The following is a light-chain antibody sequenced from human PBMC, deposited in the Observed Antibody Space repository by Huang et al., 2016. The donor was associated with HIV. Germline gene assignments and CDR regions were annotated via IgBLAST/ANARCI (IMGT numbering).Light chain of an antibody. Sequence: EIVLTQSPATLSLSPGERATLSCRATQSVSSYLAWYQQKPGQAPRLPIDDASNRATGFPTRFRGRGSGTDFTLTIDSLEPEDFAVYYCQQRNSWPLTFGGGTKVEIK. J-gene: IGKJ4*01. CDR1: QSVSSY. CDR3: QQRNSWPLT. V-gene: IGKV3-11*01. CDR2: DAS.